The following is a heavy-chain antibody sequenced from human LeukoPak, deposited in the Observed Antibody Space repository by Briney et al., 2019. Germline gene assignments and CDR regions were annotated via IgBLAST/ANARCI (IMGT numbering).Heavy chain of an antibody. D-gene: IGHD3-22*01. V-gene: IGHV4-59*01. CDR3: ARATSGYYFDF. Sequence: SGTLSLTCTVSGGSIGSYYWNWIRQPPGKGLEWIGYVSYSGSTNYNPSLKSRVIMSVDKSKNQFSLKLSSVTAADTAVYFCARATSGYYFDFWDQGTLVTVSS. CDR2: VSYSGST. CDR1: GGSIGSYY. J-gene: IGHJ4*02.